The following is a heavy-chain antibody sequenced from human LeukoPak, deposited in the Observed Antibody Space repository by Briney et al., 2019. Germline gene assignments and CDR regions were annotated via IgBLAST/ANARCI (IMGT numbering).Heavy chain of an antibody. J-gene: IGHJ6*03. Sequence: GGSLRLSCAASGFTMSNNAMSWVRQAPGKGLEWVSAISGSGGSTYYADSVKGRFTISRDNSKNTLYLQMNSLRAEDTAVYYCAKVGGYDYDYYYYMDVWGKGTTVTISS. D-gene: IGHD5-12*01. V-gene: IGHV3-23*01. CDR2: ISGSGGST. CDR1: GFTMSNNA. CDR3: AKVGGYDYDYYYYMDV.